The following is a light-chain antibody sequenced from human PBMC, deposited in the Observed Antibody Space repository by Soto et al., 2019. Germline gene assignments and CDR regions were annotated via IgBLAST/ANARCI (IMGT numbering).Light chain of an antibody. J-gene: IGKJ1*01. CDR2: DAS. CDR1: QSVRNY. CDR3: KQRNFFPLP. Sequence: EIVLTQSPATLSLSPGERATLSCRASQSVRNYLAWYQQKPGQAPRLLIYDASNRAAGIPARFSGSGSETDFTLTISSLEPFYFSVYYCKQRNFFPLPFCQGPKSDIK. V-gene: IGKV3-11*01.